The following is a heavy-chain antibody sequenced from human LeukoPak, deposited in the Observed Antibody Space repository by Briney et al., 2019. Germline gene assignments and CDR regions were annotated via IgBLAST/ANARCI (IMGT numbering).Heavy chain of an antibody. V-gene: IGHV3-66*01. J-gene: IGHJ6*02. CDR3: ARDRYYDFWSGYYRRDYYYYGMDV. D-gene: IGHD3-3*01. Sequence: GGSLRLSCAASGFTVSSNYMSWVRQAPGKGLEWVSVIYSGGSTYYADSVKGRFTISGDNSKNTLYLQMNSLRAEDTAVYYCARDRYYDFWSGYYRRDYYYYGMDVWGQGTTVTVSS. CDR1: GFTVSSNY. CDR2: IYSGGST.